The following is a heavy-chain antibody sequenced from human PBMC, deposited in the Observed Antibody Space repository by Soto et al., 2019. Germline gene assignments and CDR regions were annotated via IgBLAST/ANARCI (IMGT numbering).Heavy chain of an antibody. CDR2: INAGNGNT. J-gene: IGHJ4*02. CDR3: GRPRIPVYDFWSDYYSPPDY. Sequence: ASVKVSCKASGYTFTSYAMHWVRQAPGQRLEWMGCINAGNGNTKYTQKFQGRVTFTRDTSASTAYMELSSLTSDDTAVYYCGRPRIPVYDFWSDYYSPPDYWGQGTLVTVSS. CDR1: GYTFTSYA. D-gene: IGHD3-3*01. V-gene: IGHV1-3*01.